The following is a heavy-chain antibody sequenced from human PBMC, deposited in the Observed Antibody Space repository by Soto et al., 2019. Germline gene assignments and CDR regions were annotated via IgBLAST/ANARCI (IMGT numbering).Heavy chain of an antibody. D-gene: IGHD1-1*01. Sequence: GGSLRLSCAASGFTFSSYGMHWVRQAPGKGLEWVAVISYDGSNKYYADSVKGRFTISRDNSKNTLYLQMNSLRAEDTAVYYCAKDFDLSMGNWYYFDYWGQEPWSPSPQ. V-gene: IGHV3-30*18. CDR2: ISYDGSNK. CDR3: AKDFDLSMGNWYYFDY. CDR1: GFTFSSYG. J-gene: IGHJ4*01.